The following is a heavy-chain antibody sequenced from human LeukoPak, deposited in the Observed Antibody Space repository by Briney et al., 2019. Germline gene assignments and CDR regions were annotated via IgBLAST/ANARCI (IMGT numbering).Heavy chain of an antibody. Sequence: ASVKVSCKTSGYTFTSYGISWVRQAPGQGLEWMGRISAYNGDTNFAQKVQDRVTMTTDTSTSTAYMELRSLRSDDTAVYFCARDPRVAATRVDYWGQGTLVTVSS. CDR1: GYTFTSYG. CDR3: ARDPRVAATRVDY. D-gene: IGHD1-26*01. J-gene: IGHJ4*02. CDR2: ISAYNGDT. V-gene: IGHV1-18*01.